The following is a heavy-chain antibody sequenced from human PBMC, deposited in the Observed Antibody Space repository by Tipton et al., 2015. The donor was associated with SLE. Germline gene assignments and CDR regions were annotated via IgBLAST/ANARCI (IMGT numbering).Heavy chain of an antibody. V-gene: IGHV3-30*04. CDR2: ISYDENNK. CDR3: ASELLNWFDP. Sequence: SLRLSCAASGFTFSSYAMHWVRQAPGKGLEWVAVISYDENNKYYADSVKGRFTISRDNSKNTLYLQMNSLRAEDTAVYYCASELLNWFDPWGLGTLVTVSS. D-gene: IGHD2-21*02. J-gene: IGHJ5*02. CDR1: GFTFSSYA.